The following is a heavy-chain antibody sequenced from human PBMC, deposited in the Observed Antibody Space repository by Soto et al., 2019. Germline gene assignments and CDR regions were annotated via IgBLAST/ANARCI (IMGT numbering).Heavy chain of an antibody. CDR1: GFSLSTSGVG. D-gene: IGHD2-8*01. J-gene: IGHJ6*02. V-gene: IGHV2-5*01. CDR2: IYWNDDK. Sequence: SGPTLVNPTQTLTLTCTFSGFSLSTSGVGVGWIRQPPGKALEWLALIYWNDDKRYSPSLKGRLTITKDTSKNQVVLTMTNMDPVDTATYYCAHSPSDDCTNGVCYYYYYGMDVWGQGTTVTVSS. CDR3: AHSPSDDCTNGVCYYYYYGMDV.